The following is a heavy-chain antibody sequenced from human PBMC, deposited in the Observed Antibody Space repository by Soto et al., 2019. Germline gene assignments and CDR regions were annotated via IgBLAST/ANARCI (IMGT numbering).Heavy chain of an antibody. V-gene: IGHV3-66*01. CDR3: ARGGSGSQTVGY. J-gene: IGHJ4*02. D-gene: IGHD1-26*01. CDR2: IYSRGGT. CDR1: GFTVSNNY. Sequence: EVQVVESGGGLVQPGGSLRLSCAASGFTVSNNYMTLVRQAPGKGLEWVSLIYSRGGTDYADSVKGRFTISRDHSKNMVYHKMNSLRVEDTAVYNCARGGSGSQTVGYWGQGARVTVSS.